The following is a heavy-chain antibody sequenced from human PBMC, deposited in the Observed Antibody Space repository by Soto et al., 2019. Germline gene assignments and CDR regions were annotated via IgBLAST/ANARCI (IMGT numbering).Heavy chain of an antibody. J-gene: IGHJ4*02. V-gene: IGHV3-30*19. CDR1: GFTFRSYV. Sequence: QVQLVESGGGVVQPGASLRLSCVGSGFTFRSYVIHWVRQAPGKGLEWVALTSYGGSNKYYDDSVKGRFTISRDNSRNTVDLHMDSLRLEDTALYYCARWGTTGGLDVWGQGTLVSVSS. D-gene: IGHD3-16*01. CDR2: TSYGGSNK. CDR3: ARWGTTGGLDV.